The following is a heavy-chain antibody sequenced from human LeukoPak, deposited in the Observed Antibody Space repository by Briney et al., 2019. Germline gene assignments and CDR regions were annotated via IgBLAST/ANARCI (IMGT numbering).Heavy chain of an antibody. V-gene: IGHV1-2*02. J-gene: IGHJ6*02. Sequence: ASVKVSCKASGYTFTGHYMHWVRQAPGQGLEWMGWIDPYSGGASYAQKFQGRVTMTRDTSISTAYMELSSLRPDDTAVYYCARSATGPDVWGQGTTVTVSS. CDR2: IDPYSGGA. CDR1: GYTFTGHY. CDR3: ARSATGPDV.